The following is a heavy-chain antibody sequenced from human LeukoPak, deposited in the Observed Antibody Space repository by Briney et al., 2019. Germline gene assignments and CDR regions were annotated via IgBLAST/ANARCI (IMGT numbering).Heavy chain of an antibody. Sequence: ASVKVSCKASGYTFTDYDLHWVRQAPGHGPEWMGRINTNSGDTKYGQKFQGRVTMTRDTSITTVYMEMSRLTSDDTAVYYCARGHCSSTSCYSGKNWFDPWGQGTLVTVSS. CDR2: INTNSGDT. J-gene: IGHJ5*02. V-gene: IGHV1-2*06. D-gene: IGHD2-2*01. CDR3: ARGHCSSTSCYSGKNWFDP. CDR1: GYTFTDYD.